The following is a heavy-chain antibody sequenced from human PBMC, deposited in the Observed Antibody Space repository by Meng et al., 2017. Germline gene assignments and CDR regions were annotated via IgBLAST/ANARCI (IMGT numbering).Heavy chain of an antibody. V-gene: IGHV3-21*01. Sequence: GESLKISCAASGFTFSSYSMNWVRQAPGKGLEWVSSISSSSSYIYYADSVKGRFTISRDHAKNSLYLQMNSLRAEDTAVYYCVLVGATYAFDIWGPGTMVTVSS. CDR2: ISSSSSYI. J-gene: IGHJ3*02. CDR3: VLVGATYAFDI. D-gene: IGHD1-26*01. CDR1: GFTFSSYS.